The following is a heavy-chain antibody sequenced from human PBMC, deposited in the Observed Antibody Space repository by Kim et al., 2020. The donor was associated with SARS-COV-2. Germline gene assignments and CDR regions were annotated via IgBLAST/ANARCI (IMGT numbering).Heavy chain of an antibody. V-gene: IGHV3-11*03. J-gene: IGHJ4*02. CDR1: GFTFSDYY. CDR3: ARRAYYYDSSGYDLDY. D-gene: IGHD3-22*01. Sequence: GGSLRLSCAASGFTFSDYYMSWIRQAPGKGLEWVSSISSSSSYTNYADSVKGRFTISRDNAKNSLYLQMNSLRAEDTAVYYCARRAYYYDSSGYDLDYWGQGTLVTVSS. CDR2: ISSSSSYT.